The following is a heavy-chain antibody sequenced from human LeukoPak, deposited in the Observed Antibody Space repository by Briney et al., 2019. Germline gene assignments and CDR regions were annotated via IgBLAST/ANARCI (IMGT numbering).Heavy chain of an antibody. D-gene: IGHD6-19*01. CDR2: IIPIFGAA. J-gene: IGHJ4*02. V-gene: IGHV1-69*13. Sequence: ASVKVSCKASGGTFSSYAISWVRQAPGQGLEWMGGIIPIFGAANYAQKFQGRVTITADESTSTAYMELSSLRSEDTAVYYCARAEGYSSGWSSGTFDYWGQGTLVTVSS. CDR3: ARAEGYSSGWSSGTFDY. CDR1: GGTFSSYA.